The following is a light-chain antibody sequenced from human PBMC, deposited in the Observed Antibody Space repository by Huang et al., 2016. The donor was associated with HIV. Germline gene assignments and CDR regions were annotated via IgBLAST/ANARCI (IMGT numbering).Light chain of an antibody. CDR1: QSISSN. J-gene: IGKJ2*03. V-gene: IGKV3-15*01. Sequence: EIVMTQSPATLSVSPGERATLSCRASQSISSNLAWDQQKPGQAPRLLIYGASTRATGIPARFSGSGSGTEFTLTISSLQSEDFAVYYCQQYNNWPPYSFGQGTKLEI. CDR2: GAS. CDR3: QQYNNWPPYS.